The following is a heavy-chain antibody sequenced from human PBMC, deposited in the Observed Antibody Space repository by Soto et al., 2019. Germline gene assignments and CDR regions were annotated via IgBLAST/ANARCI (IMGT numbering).Heavy chain of an antibody. V-gene: IGHV1-18*01. Sequence: ASVKVSCKASGYTFTSYGISWVRQAPGQGLEWMGWISAYNGNTSYAQKLQGRVTMTTDTSTSTAYMELRSLRSDDTAVYYCAREMGHYDSSGYYHWGRFDPWGQGTLVTVSS. D-gene: IGHD3-22*01. CDR1: GYTFTSYG. CDR3: AREMGHYDSSGYYHWGRFDP. CDR2: ISAYNGNT. J-gene: IGHJ5*02.